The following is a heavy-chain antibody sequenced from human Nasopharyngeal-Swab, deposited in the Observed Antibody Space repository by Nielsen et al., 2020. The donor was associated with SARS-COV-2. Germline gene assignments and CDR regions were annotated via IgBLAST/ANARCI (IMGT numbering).Heavy chain of an antibody. Sequence: SETLSLTCTVSGGSMSNFHWSWIRLSPGKGLEWIGYVYDSGSTKYNPSLNSRVTISVDTSKTQFSLKVRSVTAADTAVYFCARRLGLRAPFDYWGQGTLVIVSS. CDR2: VYDSGST. CDR3: ARRLGLRAPFDY. V-gene: IGHV4-59*08. J-gene: IGHJ4*02. D-gene: IGHD5/OR15-5a*01. CDR1: GGSMSNFH.